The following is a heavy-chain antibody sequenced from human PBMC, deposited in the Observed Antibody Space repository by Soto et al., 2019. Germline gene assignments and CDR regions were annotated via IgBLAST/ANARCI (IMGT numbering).Heavy chain of an antibody. V-gene: IGHV4-39*01. Sequence: SEPLSLTCTVSCGSIYRSGYYWGWIRQPPGRGLDWIGNIDYNGVTYSNPSLKSRVTISRDTSKNQFYLKLTSVTAADTARYYCGKVLVDATGNTDYVSWGPGTLVTVSS. CDR1: CGSIYRSGYY. D-gene: IGHD2-15*01. J-gene: IGHJ4*02. CDR2: IDYNGVT. CDR3: GKVLVDATGNTDYVS.